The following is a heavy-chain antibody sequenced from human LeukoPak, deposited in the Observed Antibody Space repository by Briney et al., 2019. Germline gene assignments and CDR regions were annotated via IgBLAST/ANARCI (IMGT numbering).Heavy chain of an antibody. CDR1: GGSIRGYY. CDR3: ARGRTRLSWLDP. J-gene: IGHJ5*02. D-gene: IGHD6-6*01. V-gene: IGHV4-34*01. CDR2: INQNAGT. Sequence: SETLSLTCAVSGGSIRGYYWSWVRQSPGKGLEWIGDINQNAGTDYNPSLKSRVTMSIDSSKNQISLNVTAATAADTAICYCARGRTRLSWLDPWGQGTLVTVSS.